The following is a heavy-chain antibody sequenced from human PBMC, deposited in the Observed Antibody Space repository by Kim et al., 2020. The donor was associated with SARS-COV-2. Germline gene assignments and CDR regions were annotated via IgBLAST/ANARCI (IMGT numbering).Heavy chain of an antibody. D-gene: IGHD2-2*01. Sequence: TNYTPSLKSRVTISVDKSKNQFSLKLSSVTAADTAVYYCARGESADYFDYWGQGTLVTVSS. CDR2: T. V-gene: IGHV4-4*02. J-gene: IGHJ4*02. CDR3: ARGESADYFDY.